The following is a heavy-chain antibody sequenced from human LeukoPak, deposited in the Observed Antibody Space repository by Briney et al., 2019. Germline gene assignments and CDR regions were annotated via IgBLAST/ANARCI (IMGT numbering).Heavy chain of an antibody. CDR2: IDRDGSRI. D-gene: IGHD3-10*01. CDR1: GFTFSSYW. Sequence: GGSLRLSCAVSGFTFSSYWMHWVRQAPGKGLVWVSRIDRDGSRINYADSVKGRFTISRDNGKNTLFLQMNSLRAEDAAVYYCARDRGVNMVRGVIDSFDYWGQGTLVTVSS. CDR3: ARDRGVNMVRGVIDSFDY. J-gene: IGHJ4*02. V-gene: IGHV3-74*01.